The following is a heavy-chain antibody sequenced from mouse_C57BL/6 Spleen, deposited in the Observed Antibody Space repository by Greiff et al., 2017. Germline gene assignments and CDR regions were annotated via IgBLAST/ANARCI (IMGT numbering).Heavy chain of an antibody. Sequence: DVKLVESGGGLVKPGGSLKLSCAASGFTFSDYGMHWVRQAPEKGLEWVAYISSGSSIIYYADTVKGRFTISRDNAKNTLFLQMTSLRSEDTAMDYCARRTMVTDRVSWFAYWGQGTLVTVSA. CDR1: GFTFSDYG. J-gene: IGHJ3*01. CDR3: ARRTMVTDRVSWFAY. V-gene: IGHV5-17*01. CDR2: ISSGSSII. D-gene: IGHD2-2*01.